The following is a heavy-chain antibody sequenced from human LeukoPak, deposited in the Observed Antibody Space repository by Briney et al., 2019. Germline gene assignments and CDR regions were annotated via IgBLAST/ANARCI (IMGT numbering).Heavy chain of an antibody. J-gene: IGHJ3*02. V-gene: IGHV1-69*06. CDR1: GGTFSSYA. D-gene: IGHD2/OR15-2a*01. CDR3: ARIEYPDAFDI. CDR2: IIPIFGTA. Sequence: GASVKVSCKASGGTFSSYAISWVRQAPGQGLEWMGGIIPIFGTANYAQKFQGRVTITADKSTSTAYMELSSLRSEDTAVYYCARIEYPDAFDIWGQGTMVTVSS.